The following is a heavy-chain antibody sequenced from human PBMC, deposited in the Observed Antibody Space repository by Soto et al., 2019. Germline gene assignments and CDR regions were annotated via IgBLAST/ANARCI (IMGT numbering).Heavy chain of an antibody. V-gene: IGHV4-39*01. CDR2: IYYSGST. CDR1: AGSISSSSYY. D-gene: IGHD6-19*01. J-gene: IGHJ4*02. Sequence: SETLSLPCAVPAGSISSSSYYWGWIRQPPGKGLEWIGSIYYSGSTYYNPALKSRVTISVDTSKNQFALKLSSVTAADMAVYYWARHPRIAVDNADDWGQGTLVTVSS. CDR3: ARHPRIAVDNADD.